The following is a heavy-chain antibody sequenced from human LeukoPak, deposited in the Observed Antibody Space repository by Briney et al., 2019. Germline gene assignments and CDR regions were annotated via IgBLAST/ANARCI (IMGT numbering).Heavy chain of an antibody. J-gene: IGHJ4*02. CDR1: GYTFTNYA. CDR2: ISAYNGDT. CDR3: ARKPTSRPLDY. V-gene: IGHV1-18*01. Sequence: ASVKVSCKASGYTFTNYAISWVRQAPGQGLEWLGWISAYNGDTNYAQNLQGRVTMTTDTSTITAYMELRSLRSDDTAVYYCARKPTSRPLDYWGQGTLVTVSS. D-gene: IGHD2-2*01.